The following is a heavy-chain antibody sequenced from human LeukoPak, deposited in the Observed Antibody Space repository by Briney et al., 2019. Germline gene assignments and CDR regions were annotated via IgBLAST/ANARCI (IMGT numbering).Heavy chain of an antibody. D-gene: IGHD4-17*01. CDR1: GGSFSSGSYY. V-gene: IGHV4-61*01. J-gene: IGHJ4*02. CDR2: IYYSGST. CDR3: AINGDYFDY. Sequence: SETLSLTCTVSGGSFSSGSYYRSWIRQPPGTGLEWIGYIYYSGSTNYNPSLKSRVTISVDTSKNQFSLKLSSVTAADTAVYYCAINGDYFDYWGQGTLVTVSS.